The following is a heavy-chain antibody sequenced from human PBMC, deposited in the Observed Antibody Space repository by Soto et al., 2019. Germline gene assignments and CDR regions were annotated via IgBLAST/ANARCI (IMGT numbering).Heavy chain of an antibody. Sequence: QVQLVESGGGVVQPGRSLRLSCAASGFTFSSHAMHWVRQAPGKGLEWVAVIWYDGSKKYYADSVKGRFTVARDDSKTTLSLQMTSPRVEDRAVYYFARDPGYSGFDFDYWGQGTLVTVSS. J-gene: IGHJ4*02. V-gene: IGHV3-33*01. CDR3: ARDPGYSGFDFDY. D-gene: IGHD5-12*01. CDR1: GFTFSSHA. CDR2: IWYDGSKK.